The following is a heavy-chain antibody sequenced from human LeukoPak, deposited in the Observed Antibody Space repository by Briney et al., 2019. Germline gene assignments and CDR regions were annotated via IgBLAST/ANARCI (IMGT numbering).Heavy chain of an antibody. Sequence: PGGSLRLSCAASGLXFSSYAMSWVRQAPGKGLEWVSGTSGSGRSIHYADSVKGRFTISRDNSKNTLYLQMNSLRADDTAVYYCAKDMNSWRDGSGLGDYFDYWGQGTLVTVSS. V-gene: IGHV3-23*01. CDR3: AKDMNSWRDGSGLGDYFDY. CDR1: GLXFSSYA. CDR2: TSGSGRSI. D-gene: IGHD6-19*01. J-gene: IGHJ4*02.